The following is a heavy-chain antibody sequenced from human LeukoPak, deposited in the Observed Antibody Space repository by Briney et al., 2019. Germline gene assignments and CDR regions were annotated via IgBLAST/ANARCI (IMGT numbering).Heavy chain of an antibody. V-gene: IGHV4-39*02. CDR2: VDSSVTS. CDR3: ARLIDYGGFYFYYYMDV. CDR1: GGSISTTNSY. D-gene: IGHD4-17*01. J-gene: IGHJ6*03. Sequence: PSETLSLTCTVPGGSISTTNSYWGWMRPPPGKGLEWIGNVDSSVTSHYNPSLRSRVTISVDTSKSHFSLKLTSVTAADTALYYCARLIDYGGFYFYYYMDVWGKGTTVAVSS.